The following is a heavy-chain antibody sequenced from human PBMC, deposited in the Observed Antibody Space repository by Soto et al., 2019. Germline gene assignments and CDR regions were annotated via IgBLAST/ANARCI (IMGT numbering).Heavy chain of an antibody. CDR2: INPGNGNT. V-gene: IGHV1-3*01. D-gene: IGHD2-15*01. CDR3: ARGGFCSGGHCYWDSGFDI. J-gene: IGHJ3*02. Sequence: QVHLVQSGTEVRKPGASVKISCKASGYSFNNFAMHWVRQAPGQRLEWMGWINPGNGNTKYSQNLQGRVTITRDTSASTGYMELRSLNSEDTAMYFCARGGFCSGGHCYWDSGFDIWGQGTKVTVSS. CDR1: GYSFNNFA.